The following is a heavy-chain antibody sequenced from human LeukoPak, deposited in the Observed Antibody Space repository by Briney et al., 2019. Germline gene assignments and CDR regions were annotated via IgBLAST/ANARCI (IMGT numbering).Heavy chain of an antibody. Sequence: GGSLRLSCAASGFSISDYWMNWVRLVPGRGLEWVANINEDGTIQDYVASVKGRFTISRDNAENSVYLQMNSLRVEDTAVYYCARLRRNSDSGGYYYYYDYWGQGTLVTVSS. CDR2: INEDGTIQ. V-gene: IGHV3-7*01. CDR1: GFSISDYW. D-gene: IGHD3-22*01. J-gene: IGHJ4*02. CDR3: ARLRRNSDSGGYYYYYDY.